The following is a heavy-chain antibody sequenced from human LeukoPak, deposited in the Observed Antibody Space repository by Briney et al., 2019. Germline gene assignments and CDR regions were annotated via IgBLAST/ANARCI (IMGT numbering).Heavy chain of an antibody. CDR2: IYHSGST. J-gene: IGHJ4*02. CDR3: ARLVDRLMFDY. Sequence: SETLSLTCTVSGYSISSGYYWGWIRQPPGKGLEWIGSIYHSGSTYYNPSLKSRVTISVDTSKNQFSLKLNSVTASDTAVYYCARLVDRLMFDYWGQGTQVTVSS. CDR1: GYSISSGYY. D-gene: IGHD2-21*02. V-gene: IGHV4-38-2*02.